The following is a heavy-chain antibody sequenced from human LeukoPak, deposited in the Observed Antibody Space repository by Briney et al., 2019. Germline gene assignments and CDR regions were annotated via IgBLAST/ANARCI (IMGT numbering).Heavy chain of an antibody. CDR3: AREWDWFDP. Sequence: PSETLSLTCTVSGGSISSYYWSWIRQPPGKGLEWIGYIYYSGSTNYNPSLKSRVTISVDTSKNQFSLKLSTVTAADTAVYYCAREWDWFDPWGQGTLVTVSS. CDR2: IYYSGST. D-gene: IGHD1-26*01. J-gene: IGHJ5*02. V-gene: IGHV4-59*01. CDR1: GGSISSYY.